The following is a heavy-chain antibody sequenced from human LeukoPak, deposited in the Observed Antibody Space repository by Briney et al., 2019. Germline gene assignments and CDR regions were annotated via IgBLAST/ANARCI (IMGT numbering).Heavy chain of an antibody. Sequence: SETLSLTCTVSGASISSYYWTWIRQPARKGLEWIGRIYTSGSADNNPSLKSRVTMSVDTSKNQFSLKLSSVTAADTAVYYCAREAADFWSGLIDYWGQGTLVTVSS. J-gene: IGHJ4*02. D-gene: IGHD3-3*01. CDR3: AREAADFWSGLIDY. V-gene: IGHV4-4*07. CDR1: GASISSYY. CDR2: IYTSGSA.